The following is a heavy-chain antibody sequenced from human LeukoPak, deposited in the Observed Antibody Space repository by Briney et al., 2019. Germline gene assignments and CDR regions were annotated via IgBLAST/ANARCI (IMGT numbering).Heavy chain of an antibody. CDR1: GFTFSHAW. Sequence: GGSLRLSCAASGFTFSHAWMTWARQAPGKGLEWVSGISGGGVTTYYADSVKGRFTISRDNSKNTLYLQMNSLRADDTAIYYCARNQQLGGHSYYYYGMDVWGQGTTVTVSS. CDR2: ISGGGVTT. V-gene: IGHV3-23*01. D-gene: IGHD3-16*01. J-gene: IGHJ6*02. CDR3: ARNQQLGGHSYYYYGMDV.